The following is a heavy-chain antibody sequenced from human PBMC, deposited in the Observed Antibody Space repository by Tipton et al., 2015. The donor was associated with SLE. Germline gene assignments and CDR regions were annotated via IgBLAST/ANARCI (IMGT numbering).Heavy chain of an antibody. J-gene: IGHJ4*02. CDR3: AGATKLRLYDL. CDR1: GFTVSSNY. V-gene: IGHV3-53*05. CDR2: IYDGGHT. D-gene: IGHD3-3*01. Sequence: SLRLSCAAFGFTVSSNYMTWVRRAPGKGLEWVSVIYDGGHTFYADSVEGRFTISRDNSGNTLYLEMNNLRIEDTAVYYCAGATKLRLYDLWGQGTLVTVSS.